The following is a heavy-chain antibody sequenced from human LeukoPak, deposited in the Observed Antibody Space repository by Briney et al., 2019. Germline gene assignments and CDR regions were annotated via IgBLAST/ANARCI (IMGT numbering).Heavy chain of an antibody. CDR2: INAGNGNT. CDR3: ARFSYYDSSGYPEDY. D-gene: IGHD3-22*01. CDR1: GYTFTSYA. Sequence: ASVKVSCKASGYTFTSYAMHWVRQAPGQRLEWMGWINAGNGNTKYSQKFQGRVTITADKSTSTAYMELSSLRSEDTAVYYCARFSYYDSSGYPEDYWGQGTLVTVSS. V-gene: IGHV1-3*01. J-gene: IGHJ4*02.